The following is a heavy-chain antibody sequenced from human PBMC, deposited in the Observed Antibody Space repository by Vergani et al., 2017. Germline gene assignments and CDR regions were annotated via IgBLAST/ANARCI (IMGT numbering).Heavy chain of an antibody. CDR3: ARVGLVGGYDFPSMNNWFDP. D-gene: IGHD5-12*01. J-gene: IGHJ5*02. Sequence: QVQLQQLGAGLLKPSETLSLTCAVYGGSFSGYYWSWIRQPPGKGLEWIGEINHSGSTNYNPSLKSRVTISVDTSKNQFSLKLSSLTAADTAVYYCARVGLVGGYDFPSMNNWFDPWGQGTLVTVSS. CDR1: GGSFSGYY. CDR2: INHSGST. V-gene: IGHV4-34*01.